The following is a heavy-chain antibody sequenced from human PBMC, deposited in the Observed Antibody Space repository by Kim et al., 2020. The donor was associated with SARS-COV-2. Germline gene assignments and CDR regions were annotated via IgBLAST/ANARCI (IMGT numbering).Heavy chain of an antibody. CDR2: ISSDGSNK. D-gene: IGHD4-17*01. CDR3: ARDRNDYSDSGGLGGGWFDP. J-gene: IGHJ5*02. V-gene: IGHV3-30*04. CDR1: GFTFSSYA. Sequence: GGSLRLSCAASGFTFSSYAIHWVRQAPGKGLQWVAIISSDGSNKYYADSVKGRFTISRDNSKNTLYLQMKSLRAEDTAVYYCARDRNDYSDSGGLGGGWFDPWGQGTLVTVSS.